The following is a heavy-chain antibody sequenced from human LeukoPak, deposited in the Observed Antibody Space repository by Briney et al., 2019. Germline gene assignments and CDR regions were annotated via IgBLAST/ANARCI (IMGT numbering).Heavy chain of an antibody. CDR1: GFTFSSYS. Sequence: GGSLRLSCAASGFTFSSYSMNWVRQAPGKGLEWVSSISSSSSYIYYADSVKGRFTISRDNAKNSLYLQMNSLRAEDTAVYYCARAFSGSIHHFDYWGQGTLVTVSS. CDR2: ISSSSSYI. J-gene: IGHJ4*02. V-gene: IGHV3-21*04. CDR3: ARAFSGSIHHFDY. D-gene: IGHD1-26*01.